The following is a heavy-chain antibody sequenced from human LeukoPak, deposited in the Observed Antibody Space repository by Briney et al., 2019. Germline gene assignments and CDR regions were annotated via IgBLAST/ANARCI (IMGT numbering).Heavy chain of an antibody. J-gene: IGHJ5*02. CDR2: IIPIFGTA. CDR3: ASGGPVAAGWFDP. CDR1: GGSFSSYA. D-gene: IGHD2-15*01. V-gene: IGHV1-69*13. Sequence: SVKVSCKASGGSFSSYAISWVRQAPGQGLEWMGGIIPIFGTANYAQKFQGRVTITADESTSTAYMELSSLRSEDTAVYYCASGGPVAAGWFDPWGQGTLVTVSS.